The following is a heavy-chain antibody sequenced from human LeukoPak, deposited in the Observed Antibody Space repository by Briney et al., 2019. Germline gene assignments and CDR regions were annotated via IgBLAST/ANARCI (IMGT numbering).Heavy chain of an antibody. Sequence: GESLKISCKNSGDDFTNYWIGWVRQMPGKGLEWIGVIHPADSQTFYSPSFQGQVTISADRSISTIYLQWSSLKASDTALYYCARRTFVLTSPQRFDAWGQGNLVTVSS. J-gene: IGHJ5*02. V-gene: IGHV5-51*01. CDR2: IHPADSQT. CDR1: GDDFTNYW. CDR3: ARRTFVLTSPQRFDA. D-gene: IGHD6-6*01.